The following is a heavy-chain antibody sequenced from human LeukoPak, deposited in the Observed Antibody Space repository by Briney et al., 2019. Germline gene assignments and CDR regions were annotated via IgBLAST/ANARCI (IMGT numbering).Heavy chain of an antibody. CDR2: ITPNNGGT. V-gene: IGHV1-2*06. CDR1: GYTFTDYY. D-gene: IGHD1-26*01. CDR3: AREIGGATSFDY. J-gene: IGHJ4*02. Sequence: ASVKVSCKASGYTFTDYYMHWVRQAPGQGFERMGRITPNNGGTNYAQKFQGRVTMTRDTSISTAYMELSRLRSDDTAVYYCAREIGGATSFDYWGQGALVTVSS.